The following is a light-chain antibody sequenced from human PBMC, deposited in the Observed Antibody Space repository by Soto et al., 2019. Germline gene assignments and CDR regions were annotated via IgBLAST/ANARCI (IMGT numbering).Light chain of an antibody. Sequence: AIHMTQSPSSLSASVGDRVTISCRASQGMGNALGWYQQKPGKPHKVLIYGASNLQSGVPPRFIGSGSGTDFTLAISSLQPEDAATYYFLQDINYPWPFGRGTKVELK. CDR2: GAS. CDR3: LQDINYPWP. V-gene: IGKV1-6*01. CDR1: QGMGNA. J-gene: IGKJ1*01.